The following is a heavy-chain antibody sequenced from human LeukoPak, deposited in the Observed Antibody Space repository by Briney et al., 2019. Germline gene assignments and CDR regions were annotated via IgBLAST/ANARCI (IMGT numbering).Heavy chain of an antibody. J-gene: IGHJ6*03. Sequence: GGSLRLSYAAPGFTLSSYAMHWVRQAPGKGLEYVSAISKNGGNTYYANSVKGRFSISRDNSKNTLYLQMGSLRTEDMAVYYCARVGEGRYYQYYYMDVWGKGTTVTVSS. V-gene: IGHV3-64*01. CDR3: ARVGEGRYYQYYYMDV. CDR1: GFTLSSYA. D-gene: IGHD1-26*01. CDR2: ISKNGGNT.